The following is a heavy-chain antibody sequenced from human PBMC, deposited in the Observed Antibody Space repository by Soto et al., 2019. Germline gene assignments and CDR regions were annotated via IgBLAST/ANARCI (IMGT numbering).Heavy chain of an antibody. Sequence: GGSLRLSCAASGFTVSSNYMSWVRQAPGKGLEWVSVIYSGGSTYYADSVKGRFTISRDNSKNTLYLQMNSLRAEDTAVYYCVSEGLLGRSRLDYYYGMDVWGQGTTVTVSS. D-gene: IGHD3-16*01. CDR3: VSEGLLGRSRLDYYYGMDV. J-gene: IGHJ6*02. V-gene: IGHV3-53*01. CDR2: IYSGGST. CDR1: GFTVSSNY.